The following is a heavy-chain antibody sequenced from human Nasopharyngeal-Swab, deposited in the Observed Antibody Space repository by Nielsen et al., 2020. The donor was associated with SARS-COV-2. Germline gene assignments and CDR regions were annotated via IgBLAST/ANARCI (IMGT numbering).Heavy chain of an antibody. J-gene: IGHJ4*02. V-gene: IGHV3-64D*08. CDR1: GFTFSSYA. D-gene: IGHD6-19*01. Sequence: GESLKISCAASGFTFSSYAMSWVRQAPGKGLEWVSAISSNGGSTYYADSVKGRFTISRDNSKNTLYLQMSSLRAEDTAVYYCVKGAAVAGIFLDYWGQGTLVTVSS. CDR2: ISSNGGST. CDR3: VKGAAVAGIFLDY.